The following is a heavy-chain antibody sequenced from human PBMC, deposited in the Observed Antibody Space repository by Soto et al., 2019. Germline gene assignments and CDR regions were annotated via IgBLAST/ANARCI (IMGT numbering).Heavy chain of an antibody. D-gene: IGHD2-2*01. CDR1: GGTFSSYT. Sequence: QVQLVQSGAELKKPGSSVKVSCKASGGTFSSYTISWVRQAPGQGLEWMGRIIPILGVANYAQKLQGRVTITADKSTSTAYMELSSLRSEDTAVYYCARCYCSSASCFKNWFDPWGQGTLVTVSS. V-gene: IGHV1-69*02. J-gene: IGHJ5*02. CDR2: IIPILGVA. CDR3: ARCYCSSASCFKNWFDP.